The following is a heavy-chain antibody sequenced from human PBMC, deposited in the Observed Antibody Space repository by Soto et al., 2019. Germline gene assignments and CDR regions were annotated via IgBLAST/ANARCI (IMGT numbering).Heavy chain of an antibody. V-gene: IGHV2-5*02. CDR3: AHSRVYYAMDV. CDR1: GFSLSTSGVG. CDR2: IYWDDDK. D-gene: IGHD3-10*01. J-gene: IGHJ6*02. Sequence: QITLKESGPTLVKPTQTLTLTCTFSGFSLSTSGVGVGWIRQPPGKALEWLAVIYWDDDKRYSPSLKTRLTITKATSKNQVVLTMTNMDAVDTATCYCAHSRVYYAMDVWGQGTTVTVSS.